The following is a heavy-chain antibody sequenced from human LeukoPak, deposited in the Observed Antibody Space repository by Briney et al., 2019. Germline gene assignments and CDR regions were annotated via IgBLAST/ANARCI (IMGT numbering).Heavy chain of an antibody. V-gene: IGHV3-23*01. Sequence: GGSLRLSCAASGFTFSSYAMSWVRQAPGKGLEWVSAISGSGGSTYYADSVKGRFTISRDNSKNTLYLQMNSLRAEDTAVYYCARSRGIPDAFDLWGLGTMVTVSS. D-gene: IGHD2-21*01. CDR3: ARSRGIPDAFDL. J-gene: IGHJ3*01. CDR2: ISGSGGST. CDR1: GFTFSSYA.